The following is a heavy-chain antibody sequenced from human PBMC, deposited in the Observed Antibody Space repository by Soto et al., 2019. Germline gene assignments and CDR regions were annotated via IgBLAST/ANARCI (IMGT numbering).Heavy chain of an antibody. J-gene: IGHJ5*02. D-gene: IGHD3-3*01. V-gene: IGHV4-39*01. CDR1: GGSISSSSYY. CDR2: IYYSGST. CDR3: ARLITISDVWFDP. Sequence: PSETLSLTCTVSGGSISSSSYYWGWIRQPPGKGLEWIGSIYYSGSTYYNPSLKSRVTISVDTSKNQFSLKLSSVTAADTAVYYCARLITISDVWFDPWGQGTLVTVSS.